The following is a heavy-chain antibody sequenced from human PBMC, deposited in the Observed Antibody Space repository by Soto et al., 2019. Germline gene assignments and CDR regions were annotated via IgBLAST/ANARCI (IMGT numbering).Heavy chain of an antibody. CDR1: GFSFSSYG. CDR3: AKDWAPVVAAAGTLSYYGMDV. V-gene: IGHV3-30*18. J-gene: IGHJ6*02. Sequence: PGGSLRLSCAGSGFSFSSYGMHWVRQAPGKGLEWVAVISYDGSNKYYADSVKGRFTISRDNSKNTLYLQMNSLRAEDTAVYYCAKDWAPVVAAAGTLSYYGMDVWGQGTTVTVSS. D-gene: IGHD6-13*01. CDR2: ISYDGSNK.